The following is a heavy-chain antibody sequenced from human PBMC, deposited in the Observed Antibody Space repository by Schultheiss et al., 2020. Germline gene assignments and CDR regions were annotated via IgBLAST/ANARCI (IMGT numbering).Heavy chain of an antibody. CDR1: GYTFTSYD. V-gene: IGHV1-8*01. D-gene: IGHD2-2*01. CDR2: MNPNSGNT. Sequence: ASVKVSCKASGYTFTSYDINWVRQATGQGLEWMGWMNPNSGNTGYAQKFQGRVTMTTDTSTSTAYMELSSLRSEDTAVYYCARDRPGYCSSTSCYAGIWNWFDPWGQGTLVTVSS. J-gene: IGHJ5*02. CDR3: ARDRPGYCSSTSCYAGIWNWFDP.